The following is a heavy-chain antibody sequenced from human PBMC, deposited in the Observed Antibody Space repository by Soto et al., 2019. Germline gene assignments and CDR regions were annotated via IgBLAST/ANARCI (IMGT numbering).Heavy chain of an antibody. CDR3: ASHDSGWY. V-gene: IGHV3-23*01. Sequence: PGGSLRLSCAASGFTVSSNYMSWVRQAPGKGLEWVSAISSSGGSKYYADSVKGRFTISRDNSKNTLFLQMNSLRAEDTAEYYCASHDSGWYWGQGTLVTVSS. J-gene: IGHJ4*02. D-gene: IGHD6-19*01. CDR2: ISSSGGSK. CDR1: GFTVSSNY.